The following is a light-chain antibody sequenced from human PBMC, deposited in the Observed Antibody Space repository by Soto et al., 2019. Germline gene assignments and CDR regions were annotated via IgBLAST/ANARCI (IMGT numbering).Light chain of an antibody. CDR3: QQYSSSHPIT. J-gene: IGKJ5*01. CDR2: VAS. CDR1: QSVSSRY. Sequence: EIVLTQSPGTLSLSPGERATLSCRASQSVSSRYLAWYQQKPGQAPRLLIYVASSRATGIPDRFSGSGSGTDFTLTISSLQPEDCAVYYCQQYSSSHPITFGEGTQLEIK. V-gene: IGKV3-20*01.